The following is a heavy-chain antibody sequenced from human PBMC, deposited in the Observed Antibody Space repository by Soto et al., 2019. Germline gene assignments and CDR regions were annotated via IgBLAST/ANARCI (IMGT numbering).Heavy chain of an antibody. CDR2: INSDGSST. J-gene: IGHJ4*02. CDR1: GFTFSSYW. D-gene: IGHD3-16*01. V-gene: IGHV3-74*01. Sequence: GGSLRLSCEASGFTFSSYWMHWVRQVPGKGLVFVSRINSDGSSTSYADSVKGRFTISRDNAKNTLYLQMSSLRAEDTAVYYCARDLTGLVFDYWGQGTLVTVSS. CDR3: ARDLTGLVFDY.